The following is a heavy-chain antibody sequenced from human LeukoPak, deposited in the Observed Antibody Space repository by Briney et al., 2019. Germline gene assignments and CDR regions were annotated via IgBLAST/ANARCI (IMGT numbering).Heavy chain of an antibody. CDR3: ARVSVISSWYPDY. V-gene: IGHV1-2*02. D-gene: IGHD6-13*01. Sequence: GASVKVSCKASGYTFTCYYMHWVRQAPGQGLEWMGWINPNSGGTNYAQKFQGRVTMTRDTSISTAYMELSRLRSDDTAVYYCARVSVISSWYPDYWGQGTLVTVSS. CDR2: INPNSGGT. CDR1: GYTFTCYY. J-gene: IGHJ4*02.